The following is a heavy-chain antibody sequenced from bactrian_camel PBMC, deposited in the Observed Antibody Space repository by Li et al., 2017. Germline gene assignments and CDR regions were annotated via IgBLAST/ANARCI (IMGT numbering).Heavy chain of an antibody. V-gene: IGHV3S40*01. CDR1: GLSFSSYC. D-gene: IGHD2*01. J-gene: IGHJ4*01. Sequence: DVQLVESGGGSVQAGGSLRLSCVGSGLSFSSYCMGWVRQAPGKEREGIATIDGIGITRHADSVKGRFTISRDNAKNMVSLQMNSLKLEDTAVYYCVICASLASYSWPARGRCVSVRLVFQGWGRGTQVTVS. CDR3: VICASLASYSWPARGRCVSVRLVFQG. CDR2: IDGIGIT.